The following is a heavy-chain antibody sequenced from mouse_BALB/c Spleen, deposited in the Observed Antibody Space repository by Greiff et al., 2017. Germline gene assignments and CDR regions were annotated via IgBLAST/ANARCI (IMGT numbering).Heavy chain of an antibody. V-gene: IGHV1-7*01. Sequence: QVQLKESGAELAKPGASVKMSCKASGYTFTSYWMHWVKQRPGQGLEWIGYINPSTGYTEYNQKFKDKATLTADKSSSTAYMQLSSLTSEDSAVYYCARGDCAGTAFAYWGQGTLVTVSA. CDR1: GYTFTSYW. CDR3: ARGDCAGTAFAY. CDR2: INPSTGYT. D-gene: IGHD4-1*01. J-gene: IGHJ3*01.